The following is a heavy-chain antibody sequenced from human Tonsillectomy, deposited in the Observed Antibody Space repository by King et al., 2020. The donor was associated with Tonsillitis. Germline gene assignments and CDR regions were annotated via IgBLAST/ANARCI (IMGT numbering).Heavy chain of an antibody. V-gene: IGHV3-7*03. D-gene: IGHD3-3*01. CDR3: ARDQGLEWLPSPYYYYGMDV. CDR1: GSTFSSYW. Sequence: VQLVESGGGLVQPGGSLRLSCAASGSTFSSYWMSWVRQAPGKGLEWVANIKQDGSEKYYVDSVKGRFTISRDNAKNSLYLQMNSLRAEDTAVYFCARDQGLEWLPSPYYYYGMDVWGQGTTVTVSS. J-gene: IGHJ6*02. CDR2: IKQDGSEK.